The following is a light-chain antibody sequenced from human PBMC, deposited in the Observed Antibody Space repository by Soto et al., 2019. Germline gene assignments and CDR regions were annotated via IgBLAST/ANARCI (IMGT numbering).Light chain of an antibody. J-gene: IGLJ3*02. CDR1: SSNIGNNY. Sequence: QSALTQPPSVSAAPGQRVTISCSGSSSNIGNNYVSWYQQLPGTAPKLLIYDSNKRPSGIPDRFSGSKSGTSATLGITGLQTGDEADYYCGAWDSSLSAGVFGGGTQLTVL. V-gene: IGLV1-51*01. CDR3: GAWDSSLSAGV. CDR2: DSN.